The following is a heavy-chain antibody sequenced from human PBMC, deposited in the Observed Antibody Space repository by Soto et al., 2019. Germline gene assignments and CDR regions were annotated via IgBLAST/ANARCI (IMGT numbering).Heavy chain of an antibody. V-gene: IGHV1-3*01. Sequence: QVQLVQSGAEVKKPGASVKIFCKTSGYPFTTYAIHWVRQAPGQSLEWMGWINAGNGDTKYSGKFQGRVIISRDAAASTAFMELNSLRSEDTAVYYCARKWGHSASWVQGTLVTVSS. J-gene: IGHJ4*02. CDR1: GYPFTTYA. CDR3: ARKWGHSAS. D-gene: IGHD1-26*01. CDR2: INAGNGDT.